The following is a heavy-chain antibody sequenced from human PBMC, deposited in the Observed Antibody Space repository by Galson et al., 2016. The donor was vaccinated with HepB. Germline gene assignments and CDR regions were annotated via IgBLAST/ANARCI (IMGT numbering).Heavy chain of an antibody. Sequence: SLRLSCAASGFIFKDYAMHWVRQAPGKGLEWVSSISWNIGSIGYADSVKGRFTISRDNAKNSLYLQMNSLGAEDTAFYYCAQDKASMSVGATNFQHWGQGTLVTVSS. D-gene: IGHD1-26*01. V-gene: IGHV3-9*01. CDR3: AQDKASMSVGATNFQH. CDR2: ISWNIGSI. J-gene: IGHJ1*01. CDR1: GFIFKDYA.